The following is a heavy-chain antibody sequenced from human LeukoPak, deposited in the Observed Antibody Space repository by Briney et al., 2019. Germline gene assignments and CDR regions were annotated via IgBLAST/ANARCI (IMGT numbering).Heavy chain of an antibody. V-gene: IGHV3-9*01. CDR3: AKFPATHMRTSGFIHRNYLDAFDI. J-gene: IGHJ3*02. CDR2: ISWNSGSI. D-gene: IGHD1-7*01. Sequence: PGRSLRLSCAASGFTFADYAMHWVRQAPGKGLEWVSGISWNSGSIDYADSVKGRFTISRDNAKNSMYLQMNSMRAEDTALYYCAKFPATHMRTSGFIHRNYLDAFDIWGQGAMVTVSS. CDR1: GFTFADYA.